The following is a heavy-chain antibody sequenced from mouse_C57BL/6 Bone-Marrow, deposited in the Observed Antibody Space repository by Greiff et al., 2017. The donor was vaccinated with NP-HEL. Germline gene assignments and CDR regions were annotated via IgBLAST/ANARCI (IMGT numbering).Heavy chain of an antibody. CDR2: IHPNSGST. D-gene: IGHD1-1*01. Sequence: QVQLQQSGAELVKPGASVKLSCKASGYTFPSYWMHCVKQRPGQGLEWIGMIHPNSGSTNYNEKFKSKATLTVDKSSSTAYMQLRSLTSEDSAVYYCARVTTVVSYYFDYWGQGTTLTVSS. J-gene: IGHJ2*01. CDR1: GYTFPSYW. CDR3: ARVTTVVSYYFDY. V-gene: IGHV1-64*01.